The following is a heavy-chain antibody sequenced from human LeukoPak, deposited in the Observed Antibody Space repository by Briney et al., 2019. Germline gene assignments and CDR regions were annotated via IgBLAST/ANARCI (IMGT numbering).Heavy chain of an antibody. CDR2: ISAYNGDT. J-gene: IGHJ4*02. Sequence: ASVKVSCKASGYTFTSYGISWVRQAPGQGLEWMGWISAYNGDTNYAQKLQGRVTMTTDTSTSTAYMELRSLRSDDTAVYYCARDLAQLLYSSSIYFDYWGQGTLVTVSS. CDR3: ARDLAQLLYSSSIYFDY. CDR1: GYTFTSYG. V-gene: IGHV1-18*01. D-gene: IGHD6-6*01.